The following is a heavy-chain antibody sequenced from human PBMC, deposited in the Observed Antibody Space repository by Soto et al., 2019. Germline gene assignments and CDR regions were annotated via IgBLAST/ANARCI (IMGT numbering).Heavy chain of an antibody. CDR2: INEHGSEM. CDR3: FGFWTDS. Sequence: EVQLVGSGGGLVQPGGSLRLSCAASGFTFSNYWINWVRQAPGEGLEWVANINEHGSEMHYVDSVKGRLTISRDNAKNSVYLQMNSLRAEDTAVYYCFGFWTDSWGQGSLVTVSS. V-gene: IGHV3-7*03. J-gene: IGHJ4*02. D-gene: IGHD1-1*01. CDR1: GFTFSNYW.